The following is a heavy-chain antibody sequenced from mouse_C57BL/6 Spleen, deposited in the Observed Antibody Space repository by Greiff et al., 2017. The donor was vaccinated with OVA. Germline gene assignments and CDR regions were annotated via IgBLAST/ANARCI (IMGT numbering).Heavy chain of an antibody. CDR1: GFNIKDYY. D-gene: IGHD1-1*01. CDR2: IDPEDGDT. Sequence: VQLQQSGAELVRPGASVKLSCTASGFNIKDYYMHWVKQRPEQGLEWIGRIDPEDGDTEYAPKFQGKATMTADTSSNTAYLQLSSLTSEDTAVYYCTLYGSSSWFAYWGQGTLVTVSA. V-gene: IGHV14-1*01. J-gene: IGHJ3*01. CDR3: TLYGSSSWFAY.